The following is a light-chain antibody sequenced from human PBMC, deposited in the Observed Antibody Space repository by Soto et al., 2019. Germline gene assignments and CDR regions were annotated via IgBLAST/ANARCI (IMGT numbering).Light chain of an antibody. CDR2: GAS. CDR1: QSISSN. Sequence: EIVMTQSPATLSVSPGERATLSCRASQSISSNLAWYQQKPGQAPSLLIYGASARATGIPARFSGSGSGTEFTLTISSLQSDDVAVYYCQQYYSTPYTFGQGTKLEIK. V-gene: IGKV3-15*01. J-gene: IGKJ2*01. CDR3: QQYYSTPYT.